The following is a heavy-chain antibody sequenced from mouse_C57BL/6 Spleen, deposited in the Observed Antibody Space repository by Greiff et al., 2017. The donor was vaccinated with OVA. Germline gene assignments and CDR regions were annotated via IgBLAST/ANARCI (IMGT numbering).Heavy chain of an antibody. Sequence: EVKLVESGGGLVQPGGSLSLSCAASGFTFTDYYMSWVRQPPGKALEWLGFIRNKANGYTTEYSASVKGRFTISRDNSQSILYLQMNALRAEDSATYYCARYEITTVGWYFDVWGTGTTVTVSS. V-gene: IGHV7-3*01. D-gene: IGHD1-1*01. CDR3: ARYEITTVGWYFDV. CDR2: IRNKANGYTT. CDR1: GFTFTDYY. J-gene: IGHJ1*03.